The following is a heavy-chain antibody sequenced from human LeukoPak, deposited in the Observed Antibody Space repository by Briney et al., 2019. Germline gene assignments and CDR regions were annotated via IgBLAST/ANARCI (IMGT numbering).Heavy chain of an antibody. J-gene: IGHJ6*02. CDR1: GFTFNNYA. CDR3: PKTVAAYYYYHMDA. D-gene: IGHD6-19*01. Sequence: GGSLRLSCAASGFTFNNYAISWVRQAPGKGLEWVSAISASGGSTYYADSVKGRFTISRDNSKTTRYLQMNSLRAEDTAVYFCPKTVAAYYYYHMDAGGQGTTVTVS. CDR2: ISASGGST. V-gene: IGHV3-23*01.